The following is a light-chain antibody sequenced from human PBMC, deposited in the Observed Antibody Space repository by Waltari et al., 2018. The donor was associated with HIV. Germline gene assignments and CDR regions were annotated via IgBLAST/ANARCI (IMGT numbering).Light chain of an antibody. CDR2: GNN. Sequence: QSVLTQPPSVSGAPGQRVTISCTGSSSNIGAGYDVHWYQQLPGTAPQLLIYGNNNRPSGVPDRFSGSKSGTSASLAITGLQAEDEADYYCQSYDNSLSGSGVFGGGTKLTVL. J-gene: IGLJ2*01. CDR3: QSYDNSLSGSGV. V-gene: IGLV1-40*01. CDR1: SSNIGAGYD.